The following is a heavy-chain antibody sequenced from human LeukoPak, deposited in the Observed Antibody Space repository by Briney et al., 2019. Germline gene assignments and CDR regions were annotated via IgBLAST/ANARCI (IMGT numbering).Heavy chain of an antibody. D-gene: IGHD5-18*01. CDR2: ISSSGSTI. J-gene: IGHJ6*03. Sequence: GGSLRLSCAASGFTFSSYEMTWVRQAPGKGLEWVSYISSSGSTIYYADSVKGRFTISRDNAKNSLYLQRNSLRAEDTAGYYCAKGGYSNGRYYYYYMDVWGEGTTVTVSS. CDR1: GFTFSSYE. V-gene: IGHV3-48*03. CDR3: AKGGYSNGRYYYYYMDV.